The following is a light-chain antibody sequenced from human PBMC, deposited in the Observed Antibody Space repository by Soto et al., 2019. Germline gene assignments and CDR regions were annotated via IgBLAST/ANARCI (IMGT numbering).Light chain of an antibody. CDR2: WAS. Sequence: DIVMTQSPDSLALSLVDMATINCKSIQSFVYTSNNKNYLAWYQQKAGQPPKVLIYWASTRASGVTDRFSGSGSGTDLTLNISRLKAEDVALYYCQRYYRTPPTVGPGTKVEIK. J-gene: IGKJ1*01. CDR3: QRYYRTPPT. V-gene: IGKV4-1*01. CDR1: QSFVYTSNNKNY.